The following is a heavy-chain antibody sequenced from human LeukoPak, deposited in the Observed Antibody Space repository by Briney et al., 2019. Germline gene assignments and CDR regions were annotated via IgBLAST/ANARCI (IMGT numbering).Heavy chain of an antibody. CDR2: INHSGST. Sequence: SETLSLTCAVYGGSFSGYYWSWIRQPPGKGLEWIEEINHSGSTNYNPSLKSRVTISVDTSKNQFSLKLSSVTAADTAVYYCARGWYNPYYYGMDVWGQGTTVTVSS. CDR3: ARGWYNPYYYGMDV. V-gene: IGHV4-34*01. D-gene: IGHD1-14*01. J-gene: IGHJ6*02. CDR1: GGSFSGYY.